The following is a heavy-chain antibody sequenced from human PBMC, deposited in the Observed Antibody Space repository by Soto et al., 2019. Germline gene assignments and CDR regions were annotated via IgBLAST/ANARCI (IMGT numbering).Heavy chain of an antibody. CDR3: AKGPNFAGSGSYYRSYYYYGMDV. D-gene: IGHD3-10*01. CDR1: GFTFSSYG. CDR2: ISYDGSNK. Sequence: SLRLSCAASGFTFSSYGMHWVRQAPGKGLEWVAVISYDGSNKYYADSVKGRFTISRDNSKNTLYLQMNSLRGEDTAVYYCAKGPNFAGSGSYYRSYYYYGMDVWGQGTTVTVSS. J-gene: IGHJ6*02. V-gene: IGHV3-30*18.